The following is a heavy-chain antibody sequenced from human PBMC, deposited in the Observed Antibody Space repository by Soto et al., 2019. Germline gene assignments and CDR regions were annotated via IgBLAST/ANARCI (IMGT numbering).Heavy chain of an antibody. D-gene: IGHD3-10*01. CDR2: ISAYNGNT. CDR1: GYTFTSYG. CDR3: ARGGVGEFRYYYYYGMDV. V-gene: IGHV1-18*01. J-gene: IGHJ6*02. Sequence: QVQLVQSGAEVKKPGASVKVSCKASGYTFTSYGISWVRQAPGQGLEWMGWISAYNGNTNYAQKLQGRVTMTTDTATSTAYMERRSLRSDDTAVYYCARGGVGEFRYYYYYGMDVWGQGTTVTVSS.